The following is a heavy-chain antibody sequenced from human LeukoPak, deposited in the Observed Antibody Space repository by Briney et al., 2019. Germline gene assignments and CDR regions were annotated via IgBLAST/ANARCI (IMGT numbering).Heavy chain of an antibody. CDR3: AKAFYDYVWGSYRYSPLDDAFDI. Sequence: GGSLRLSCAASGFTFSSYAMSWVRQAPGKGLEWVSAISGSGGSTYYADSVKGRFTISRDNSKNTLYLQMNSLRAEDTAVYYCAKAFYDYVWGSYRYSPLDDAFDIWGQGTMATVSS. CDR2: ISGSGGST. J-gene: IGHJ3*02. D-gene: IGHD3-16*02. V-gene: IGHV3-23*01. CDR1: GFTFSSYA.